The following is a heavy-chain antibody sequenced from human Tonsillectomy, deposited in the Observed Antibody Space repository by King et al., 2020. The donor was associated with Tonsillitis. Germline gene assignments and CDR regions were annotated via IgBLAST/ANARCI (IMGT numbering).Heavy chain of an antibody. D-gene: IGHD2-2*01. CDR2: INHDGSEK. V-gene: IGHV3-7*03. Sequence: VQLVESGGGLVQPGGSLRLSCAASGFTFYRYWMSWVRQAPGKGLEWVANINHDGSEKYYVDSVKGRFTISRDNAKNSLYLQMNSLRAEDTAVYYCARETSALDYYYYYMDVWGKGTTVTVSS. CDR1: GFTFYRYW. CDR3: ARETSALDYYYYYMDV. J-gene: IGHJ6*03.